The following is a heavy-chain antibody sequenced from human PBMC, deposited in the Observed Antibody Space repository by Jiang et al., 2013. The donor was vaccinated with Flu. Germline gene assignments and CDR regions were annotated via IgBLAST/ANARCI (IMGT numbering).Heavy chain of an antibody. D-gene: IGHD1-26*01. Sequence: GSGLVKPSETLSLTCTVSGGSISSSSYYWGWIRQPPGKGLEWIGSIYYSGSTYYNPSLKSRVTISVDTSKNQFSLKLSSVTAADTAVYYCARDPWSHYYYYYGMDVWGQGTTVTVSS. J-gene: IGHJ6*02. V-gene: IGHV4-39*01. CDR1: GGSISSSSYY. CDR2: IYYSGST. CDR3: ARDPWSHYYYYYGMDV.